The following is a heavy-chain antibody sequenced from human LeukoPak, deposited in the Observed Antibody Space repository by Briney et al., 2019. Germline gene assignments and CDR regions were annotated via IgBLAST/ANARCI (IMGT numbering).Heavy chain of an antibody. J-gene: IGHJ3*02. CDR1: GYTFTSYD. D-gene: IGHD6-13*01. CDR3: ARARIAAAGRVAFDI. Sequence: ASVKVSCKASGYTFTSYDINWVRQATGQGLEWMGWMNPNSGNTGYAQKFQGRVTMTRNTSISTAYMELSSLRPEDTAVYYCARARIAAAGRVAFDIWGQGTMVTVSS. CDR2: MNPNSGNT. V-gene: IGHV1-8*01.